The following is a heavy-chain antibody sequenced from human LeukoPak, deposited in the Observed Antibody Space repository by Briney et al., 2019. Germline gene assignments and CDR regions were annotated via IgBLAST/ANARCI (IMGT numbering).Heavy chain of an antibody. CDR1: GFTFSSYD. J-gene: IGHJ6*02. Sequence: GGSLRLSCAASGFTFSSYDMHWVRQATGKGLEWVSAIGTAGDTYYPGSVKGRFTISRENAKNSLYLQMNSLRAEDTAVHYCARNLWSGYYGRSYGMDVWGQGTTVTVSS. V-gene: IGHV3-13*01. D-gene: IGHD3-3*01. CDR3: ARNLWSGYYGRSYGMDV. CDR2: IGTAGDT.